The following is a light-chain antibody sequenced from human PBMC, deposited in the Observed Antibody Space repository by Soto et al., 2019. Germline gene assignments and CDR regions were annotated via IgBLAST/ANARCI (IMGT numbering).Light chain of an antibody. CDR3: SSYAGSNIFMV. V-gene: IGLV2-8*01. Sequence: QSALTQPPSASGSPGQSVTISCTGTSSDVGGYNYVSWYQQHPGKAPKLMIYEVSKRPSGVPDRLSGSKSGNTASLTVSGLQAEDEAAYYCSSYAGSNIFMVFGGGTKLTVL. CDR1: SSDVGGYNY. CDR2: EVS. J-gene: IGLJ2*01.